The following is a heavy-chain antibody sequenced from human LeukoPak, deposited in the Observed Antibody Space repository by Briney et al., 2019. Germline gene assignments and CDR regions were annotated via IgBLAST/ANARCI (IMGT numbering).Heavy chain of an antibody. CDR3: ARGGDGYCSSTSCYGYGMDV. CDR1: GGSISSGGYY. Sequence: SETLSLTCTVSGGSISSGGYYWSWIRQHPGKGLEWIGYIYYSGSTYYNPSLKSRVTISVDTSKNQFSLKLSSVTAADTAVYYCARGGDGYCSSTSCYGYGMDVWGQGTTVTVSS. J-gene: IGHJ6*02. V-gene: IGHV4-31*03. D-gene: IGHD2-2*03. CDR2: IYYSGST.